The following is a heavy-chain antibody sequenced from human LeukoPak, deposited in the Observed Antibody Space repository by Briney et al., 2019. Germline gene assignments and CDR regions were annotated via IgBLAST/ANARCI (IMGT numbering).Heavy chain of an antibody. V-gene: IGHV3-23*01. J-gene: IGHJ4*02. Sequence: GSLRLSCAASGFTFSSYAMSCVRQAPGKGLEWFSTLSGSGGNTYYADSVKGRVTISRDNSKSTMYLQMNSLRAEDTAVYHCENGSYYYDSAAYFDYWGQGTLVTVSS. CDR1: GFTFSSYA. D-gene: IGHD3-22*01. CDR3: ENGSYYYDSAAYFDY. CDR2: LSGSGGNT.